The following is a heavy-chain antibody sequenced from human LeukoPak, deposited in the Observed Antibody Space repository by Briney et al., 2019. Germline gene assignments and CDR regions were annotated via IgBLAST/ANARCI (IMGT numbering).Heavy chain of an antibody. CDR1: GFNFDDYT. V-gene: IGHV3-43*01. J-gene: IGHJ4*02. CDR3: VRGHGYNLEDYFDN. CDR2: VAWDGGGT. D-gene: IGHD5-24*01. Sequence: GGSLRLSCAASGFNFDDYTMHWVRQAPGKGLEWVSLVAWDGGGTFFADSVKGRSTVSRDNSKNSLSLYMNSLTTEDTALYYCVRGHGYNLEDYFDNWGQGTLVTVSS.